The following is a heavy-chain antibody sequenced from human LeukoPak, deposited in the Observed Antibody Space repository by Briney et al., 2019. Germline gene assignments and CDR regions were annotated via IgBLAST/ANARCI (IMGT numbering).Heavy chain of an antibody. CDR1: GYTFTSYA. J-gene: IGHJ5*02. V-gene: IGHV1-3*01. CDR2: INAGNGNT. Sequence: ASVTVSCKASGYTFTSYAMHWVRQAPGQRLEWMGWINAGNGNTKYSQKFQGRVTITRDTSASTAYMELSSLRSEDTAVYYCARSGSHYYDSSGYPNWFDPWGQGTLVTVSS. D-gene: IGHD3-22*01. CDR3: ARSGSHYYDSSGYPNWFDP.